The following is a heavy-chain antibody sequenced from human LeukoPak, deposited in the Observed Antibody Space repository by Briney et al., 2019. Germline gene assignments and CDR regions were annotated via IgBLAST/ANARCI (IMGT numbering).Heavy chain of an antibody. CDR3: AKVATVFDYYYYGMDV. J-gene: IGHJ6*02. V-gene: IGHV3-23*01. CDR1: GFTFSSYA. Sequence: GGSLRLSCAASGFTFSSYAMSWVRQAPGKGLEWVSAISGSGGSTYYADSVRGRFTVSRDNSKNTLHLHMNSLRAEDTAAYYCAKVATVFDYYYYGMDVWGQGTTVTVSS. D-gene: IGHD3-3*01. CDR2: ISGSGGST.